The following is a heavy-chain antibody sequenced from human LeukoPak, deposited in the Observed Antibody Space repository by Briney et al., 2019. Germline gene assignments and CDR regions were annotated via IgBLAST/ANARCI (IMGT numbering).Heavy chain of an antibody. CDR3: ASQAGVYYYYMDV. CDR1: GFTFSSYS. D-gene: IGHD3-10*01. CDR2: ISSGSNSL. Sequence: GGSLRLSCAASGFTFSSYSMNWVRQAPGKGLEWVSYISSGSNSLNYAASVKGRFTISRDNAKNSLYLQMNSLRAEDTAVYYCASQAGVYYYYMDVWGKGTTVTVSS. J-gene: IGHJ6*03. V-gene: IGHV3-48*01.